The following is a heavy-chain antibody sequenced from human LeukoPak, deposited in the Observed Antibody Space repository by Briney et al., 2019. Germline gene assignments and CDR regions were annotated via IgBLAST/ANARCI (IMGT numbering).Heavy chain of an antibody. J-gene: IGHJ3*02. CDR1: GGSISSSNW. CDR2: IYHSGST. Sequence: SETLSLTCAVSGGSISSSNWWSWVRQPPGKRLEWIGEIYHSGSTNYNPSLKSRVTISVDTSKNQFSLKLSSVTAADTAVYYCARREYCSSTSCFDAFDIWGQGTMVTVSS. D-gene: IGHD2-2*01. CDR3: ARREYCSSTSCFDAFDI. V-gene: IGHV4-4*02.